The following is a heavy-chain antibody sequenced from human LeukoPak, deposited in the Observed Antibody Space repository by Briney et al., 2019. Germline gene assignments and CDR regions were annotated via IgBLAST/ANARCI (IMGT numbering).Heavy chain of an antibody. CDR2: TFYRSKWYN. CDR3: ARGKYSAFDI. V-gene: IGHV6-1*01. J-gene: IGHJ3*02. Sequence: SQTLSLTCAISGDSVFGNSVAWNWIRQSPSRGLEWLGRTFYRSKWYNDYAVSVKSRITINPDTSKNQFSLQLSSVTPEDTAVYYCARGKYSAFDIWGQGTMVTVSS. CDR1: GDSVFGNSVA. D-gene: IGHD2-21*01.